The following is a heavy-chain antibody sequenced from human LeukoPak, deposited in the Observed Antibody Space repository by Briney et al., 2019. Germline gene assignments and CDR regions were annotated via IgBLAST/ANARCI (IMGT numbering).Heavy chain of an antibody. Sequence: PSETLSLTCAVYGGSFSGYYWSWIRQPPGKGLEWIGYIYYSGSTNYNPSLKSRVTISVDTSKNQFSLKLSSVTAADTAVYYCARGELELAPFDYWGQGTLVTVSS. D-gene: IGHD1-26*01. CDR1: GGSFSGYY. CDR3: ARGELELAPFDY. J-gene: IGHJ4*02. CDR2: IYYSGST. V-gene: IGHV4-59*01.